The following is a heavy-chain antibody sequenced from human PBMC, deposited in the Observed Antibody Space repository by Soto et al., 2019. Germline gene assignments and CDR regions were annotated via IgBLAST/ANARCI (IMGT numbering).Heavy chain of an antibody. CDR3: ARRWGGALDY. CDR1: GGSMSSYY. J-gene: IGHJ4*02. D-gene: IGHD3-16*01. Sequence: QVQLQESGPGLVKPSETLSLTCTVSGGSMSSYYWSWIRQPPGKGLEWIGYIYYSGSTNYNPSLKSRVTISVDTSKTQFSLKLNSVTAADTDVYYCARRWGGALDYWGQGTLVTVSS. V-gene: IGHV4-59*08. CDR2: IYYSGST.